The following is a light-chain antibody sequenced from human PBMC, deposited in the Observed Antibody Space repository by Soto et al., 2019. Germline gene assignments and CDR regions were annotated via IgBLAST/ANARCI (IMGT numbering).Light chain of an antibody. CDR3: QQSYSTPRP. CDR2: DAS. J-gene: IGKJ1*01. Sequence: DIKMNQSASTVSASVGDIVPITCRASKNISRWLAWYQQKPGKAPKLPIYDASNLESGVPSRFSGSVSGTDFTLTISSLQPEDFATYYCQQSYSTPRPFAQGTKVAIK. V-gene: IGKV1-39*01. CDR1: KNISRW.